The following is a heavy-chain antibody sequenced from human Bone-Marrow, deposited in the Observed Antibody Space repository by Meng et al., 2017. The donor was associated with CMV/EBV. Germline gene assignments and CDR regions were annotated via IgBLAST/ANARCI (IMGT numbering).Heavy chain of an antibody. V-gene: IGHV1-69*02. D-gene: IGHD3-3*01. CDR3: AGVGDYDFWSGYRGGWFDP. CDR1: TFSSYT. CDR2: IIPILGIA. J-gene: IGHJ5*02. Sequence: TFSSYTISWVRQAPGQGLEWMGRIIPILGIANYAQKFQGRVTITADKSTSTAYMELSSLRSEDTAVYYCAGVGDYDFWSGYRGGWFDPWGQGTLVTVSS.